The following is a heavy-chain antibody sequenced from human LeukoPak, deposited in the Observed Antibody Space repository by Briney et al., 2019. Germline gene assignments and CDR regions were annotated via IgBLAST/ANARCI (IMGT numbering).Heavy chain of an antibody. Sequence: GGSLRLSCAASGFTFSSYSMNWVRQAPGKGLEWVSSISSSSSYIYYADSVKGRFTISRDNAKNSLYLQMNSLRAEDTAVYYCARGMLVVPAASFDYWGQGTLVTVSS. J-gene: IGHJ4*02. CDR1: GFTFSSYS. CDR3: ARGMLVVPAASFDY. CDR2: ISSSSSYI. D-gene: IGHD2-2*01. V-gene: IGHV3-21*03.